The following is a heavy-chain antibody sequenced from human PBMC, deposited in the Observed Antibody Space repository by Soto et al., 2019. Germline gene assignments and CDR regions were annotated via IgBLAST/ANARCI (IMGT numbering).Heavy chain of an antibody. CDR3: AIYAHHTFDS. D-gene: IGHD3-16*01. CDR1: GFTFSNYW. J-gene: IGHJ5*01. V-gene: IGHV3-7*01. CDR2: IKQDGSEK. Sequence: EVQLVESGGGLVQPGGSLRLSCAASGFTFSNYWMSWVRQAPGKGPEWVANIKQDGSEKNYVDSVEGRFTISRDNAKNSLYLQMNSLRAEDTAVYYCAIYAHHTFDSWGQGTLVTVSS.